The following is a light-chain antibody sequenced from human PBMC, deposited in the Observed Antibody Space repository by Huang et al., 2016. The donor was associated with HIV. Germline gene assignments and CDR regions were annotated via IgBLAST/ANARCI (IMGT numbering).Light chain of an antibody. J-gene: IGKJ2*01. Sequence: EIVLTQSPGTLSLSPGERATLSCRASQSVSNSYLARYQQKLGQPPRLLIYGASSRATGIPDRFSGSGSGTDFTLTISRLEPEDFAVYYCQQYGTSPRTFGQGTKLEIK. CDR1: QSVSNSY. CDR2: GAS. V-gene: IGKV3-20*01. CDR3: QQYGTSPRT.